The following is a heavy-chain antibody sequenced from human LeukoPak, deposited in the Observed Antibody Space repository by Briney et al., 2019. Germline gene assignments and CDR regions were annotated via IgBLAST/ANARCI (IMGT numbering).Heavy chain of an antibody. J-gene: IGHJ6*03. CDR3: ARGPAARGYYMDV. CDR2: IIPILGIP. D-gene: IGHD6-6*01. Sequence: GRIIPILGIPNYAQNFPGTVTITADKSTSTAYIELSSLRSEDTAVYYCARGPAARGYYMDVWGKGTTVTVSS. V-gene: IGHV1-69*04.